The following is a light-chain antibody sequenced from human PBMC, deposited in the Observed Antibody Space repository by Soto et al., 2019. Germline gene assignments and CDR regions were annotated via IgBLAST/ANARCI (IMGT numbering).Light chain of an antibody. J-gene: IGKJ4*01. CDR3: HQYHNWPLT. CDR2: AAS. CDR1: QSVSSN. Sequence: EILMTQSPDTLSMSSGERATLSCRASQSVSSNLAWYQQKPGQAPRLLIYAASTRATGTPARFSGRGSGTEFTLTISSLQSEYFAHYFCHQYHNWPLTFGGGTKVEIQ. V-gene: IGKV3-15*01.